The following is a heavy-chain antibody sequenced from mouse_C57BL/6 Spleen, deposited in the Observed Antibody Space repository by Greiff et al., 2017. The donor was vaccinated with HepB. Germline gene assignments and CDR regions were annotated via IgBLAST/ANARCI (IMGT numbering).Heavy chain of an antibody. Sequence: VKLQQSGAELARPGASVKLSCKASGYTFTSYGISWVKQRTGQGLEWIGEIYPRSGNTYYNEKFKGKATLTADKSSSTAYMELRSLTSEDSAVYFCARPVVAHWYFDVWGTGTTVTVSS. D-gene: IGHD1-1*01. CDR3: ARPVVAHWYFDV. CDR1: GYTFTSYG. V-gene: IGHV1-81*01. CDR2: IYPRSGNT. J-gene: IGHJ1*03.